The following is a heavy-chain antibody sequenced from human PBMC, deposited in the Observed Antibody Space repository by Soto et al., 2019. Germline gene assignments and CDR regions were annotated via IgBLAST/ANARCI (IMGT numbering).Heavy chain of an antibody. V-gene: IGHV3-74*03. CDR3: ARGNYGPDY. CDR2: INDDGSTT. Sequence: EVQLVESGGGLVQPGGSLRLSCAASGFTFRTSWMYWVRQPPGKGLVWVSRINDDGSTTTYADSVKGRFTISRDNAKNTLFMQMDSLSSEDMGVYYCARGNYGPDYWGQGTLVTVSS. J-gene: IGHJ4*02. D-gene: IGHD3-10*01. CDR1: GFTFRTSW.